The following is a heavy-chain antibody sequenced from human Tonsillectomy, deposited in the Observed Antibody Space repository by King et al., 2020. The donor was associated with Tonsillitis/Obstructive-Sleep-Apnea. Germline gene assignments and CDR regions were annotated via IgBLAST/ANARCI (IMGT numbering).Heavy chain of an antibody. Sequence: VQLQESGPGLVKPSETLSLTCTVSGGSISSYYWSWIRQPTGKGLEWIGYIYYSGSTNYNPSLKSRVTISVDTSKNQFSLKLSSVTAADTAVYYCARMEYRAGNAFDIWGQGTMVTVSS. V-gene: IGHV4-59*01. CDR3: ARMEYRAGNAFDI. D-gene: IGHD2/OR15-2a*01. CDR2: IYYSGST. J-gene: IGHJ3*02. CDR1: GGSISSYY.